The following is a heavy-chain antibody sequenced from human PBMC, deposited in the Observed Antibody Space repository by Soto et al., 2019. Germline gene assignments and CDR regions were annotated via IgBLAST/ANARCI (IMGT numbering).Heavy chain of an antibody. CDR3: ARDTGDGTFDF. D-gene: IGHD7-27*01. CDR1: GGTFRRYA. CDR2: IIPIFGTA. Sequence: SVKVSCKDSGGTFRRYAISWVRQAPGQGLEWMGGIIPIFGTANYAQKFQDRVTISRDTSASTAYMELTSLRSEDTAVYYCARDTGDGTFDFWGQGTLVTVSS. J-gene: IGHJ4*02. V-gene: IGHV1-69*06.